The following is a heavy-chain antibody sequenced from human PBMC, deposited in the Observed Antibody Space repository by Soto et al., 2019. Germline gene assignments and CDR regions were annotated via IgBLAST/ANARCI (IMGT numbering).Heavy chain of an antibody. CDR2: IYYSGST. J-gene: IGHJ5*02. CDR3: ARYQWEGTTHHPNWFYP. V-gene: IGHV4-59*01. Sequence: SETLSLTCTVSGGSISSYYWSSIRQPPGKGLEWIGYIYYSGSTNYDPSLKSRVTISVDTSKNQFSLKLSSVTAADTAVYYCARYQWEGTTHHPNWFYPWGKGTLVTASS. D-gene: IGHD1-26*01. CDR1: GGSISSYY.